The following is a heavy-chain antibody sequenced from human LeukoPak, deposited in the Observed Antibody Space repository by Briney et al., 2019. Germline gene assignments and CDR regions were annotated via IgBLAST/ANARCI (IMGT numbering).Heavy chain of an antibody. CDR2: INHSGST. CDR1: GGSFSGYY. CDR3: ARREYSSHIYFDY. V-gene: IGHV4-34*01. Sequence: SETLSLTCAVYGGSFSGYYWSWIRQPPGKGLEWIGEINHSGSTNYNPSLKSRVTISVDTSKNQFSLKLSSVTAADTAAYYCARREYSSHIYFDYWGQGTLVTVSS. D-gene: IGHD6-6*01. J-gene: IGHJ4*02.